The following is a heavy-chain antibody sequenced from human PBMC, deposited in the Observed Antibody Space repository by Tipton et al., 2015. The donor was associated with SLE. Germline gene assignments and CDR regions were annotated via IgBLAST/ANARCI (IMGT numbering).Heavy chain of an antibody. Sequence: QVQLVQSGAEVKKPGASVKVSCKASGYSFTSHDINWVRQATGQGLEWMGWMNPNSGNTGYAQKFQGRVTMTRDTSISTAYMELTSLRSEDTAVYYCARGPEDYIWGNSRYYYYVMDVWGQGTTVPVSS. CDR3: ARGPEDYIWGNSRYYYYVMDV. D-gene: IGHD3-16*01. J-gene: IGHJ6*02. V-gene: IGHV1-8*01. CDR1: GYSFTSHD. CDR2: MNPNSGNT.